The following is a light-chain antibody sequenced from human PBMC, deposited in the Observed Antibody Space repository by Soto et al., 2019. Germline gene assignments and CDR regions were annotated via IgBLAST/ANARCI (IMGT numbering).Light chain of an antibody. J-gene: IGLJ1*01. CDR1: SSDVGSYNL. CDR2: EGT. CDR3: CSYAGNSSFV. Sequence: QSALTQPASVSGSPGQSTTISCTGTSSDVGSYNLVSWYQQHPGKAPKLMIYEGTKRPSGVSNRFSGSKSGNTASLTISGLQAEDEADYYCCSYAGNSSFVFGTGTKVTVL. V-gene: IGLV2-23*01.